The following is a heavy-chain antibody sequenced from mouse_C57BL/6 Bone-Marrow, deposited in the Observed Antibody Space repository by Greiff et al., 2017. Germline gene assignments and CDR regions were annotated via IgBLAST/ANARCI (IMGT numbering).Heavy chain of an antibody. CDR1: GFTFSSYA. CDR3: ARDAYYYGSPYYFDY. D-gene: IGHD1-1*01. V-gene: IGHV5-4*01. Sequence: EVKLVESGGGLVKPGGSLKLSCAASGFTFSSYAMSWVRQTPEKRLEWVATLSDGGSYTYYPDNVKGRFTISRDNAKNNLYLQMSHLKSEDTAMYYCARDAYYYGSPYYFDYWGQGTTLTVSS. J-gene: IGHJ2*01. CDR2: LSDGGSYT.